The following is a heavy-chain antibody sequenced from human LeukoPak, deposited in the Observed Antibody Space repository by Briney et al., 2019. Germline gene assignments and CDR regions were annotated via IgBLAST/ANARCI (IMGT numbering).Heavy chain of an antibody. V-gene: IGHV4-34*01. D-gene: IGHD4-23*01. CDR2: INHSGST. CDR3: ARGRGGKYK. CDR1: GGSFSGYY. J-gene: IGHJ4*02. Sequence: SETLSLTCAVYGGSFSGYYWSWIRQPPGKGLEWIGGINHSGSTNYNPSLKSRVTISVDTSKNQFSLKLSSVTAADTAVYYCARGRGGKYKWGQGTLVTVSS.